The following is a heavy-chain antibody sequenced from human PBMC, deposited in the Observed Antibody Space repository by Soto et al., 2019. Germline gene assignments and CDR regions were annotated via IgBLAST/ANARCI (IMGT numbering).Heavy chain of an antibody. CDR1: GGSFSGYY. V-gene: IGHV4-34*01. Sequence: PSETLSLTCAVYGGSFSGYYWSWIRQPPGKGLEWIGEINHSGSTNYNPSLKSRVTISVDTSKNQFSLKLSSVTAADTAVYYCARDRVESGYPEYFQHWGQGTLVTVSS. CDR3: ARDRVESGYPEYFQH. D-gene: IGHD3-22*01. J-gene: IGHJ1*01. CDR2: INHSGST.